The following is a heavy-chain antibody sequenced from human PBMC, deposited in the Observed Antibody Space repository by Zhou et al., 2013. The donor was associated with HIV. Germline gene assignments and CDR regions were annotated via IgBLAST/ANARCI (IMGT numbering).Heavy chain of an antibody. D-gene: IGHD2-21*02. J-gene: IGHJ4*02. Sequence: EVQLVQSGAEVKKSGESLKISCKGSGYSFSSYWIGWVRQMPGKGLEWMGIIYPGDSDTRYSPSFQGQVTISADKSISTAYLQWSSLKASDTAMYYCARQPPSVTSNKYYFDYWGQGTLVTVSS. V-gene: IGHV5-51*01. CDR3: ARQPPSVTSNKYYFDY. CDR2: IYPGDSDT. CDR1: GYSFSSYW.